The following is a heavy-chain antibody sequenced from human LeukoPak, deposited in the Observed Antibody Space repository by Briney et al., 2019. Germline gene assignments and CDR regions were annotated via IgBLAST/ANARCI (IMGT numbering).Heavy chain of an antibody. CDR3: ARGIYNWNGNWFDR. Sequence: GGSLRLSCAASGITFSTYAMYGVRQAPGKGLEYVSAIGSNGGSTYYASSVKGRFTISRDNSKNTVYLQMGSLRAEDMAVYYCARGIYNWNGNWFDRWGQGTLVSVSS. J-gene: IGHJ5*02. CDR1: GITFSTYA. CDR2: IGSNGGST. V-gene: IGHV3-64*01. D-gene: IGHD1-20*01.